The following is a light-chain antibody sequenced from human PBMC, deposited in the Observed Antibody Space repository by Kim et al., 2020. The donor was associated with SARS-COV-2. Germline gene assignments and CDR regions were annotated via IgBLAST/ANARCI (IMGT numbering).Light chain of an antibody. CDR3: QAWDSSTDVV. J-gene: IGLJ2*01. CDR1: KLGDKY. V-gene: IGLV3-1*01. CDR2: QDS. Sequence: YELTQPPSVSVSPGQTASITCSGDKLGDKYACWYQQKPGQSPVLVIYQDSKRPSGIPERFSGSNSGNTATLTISGTQAMDEADYYCQAWDSSTDVVFGGGTKLTVL.